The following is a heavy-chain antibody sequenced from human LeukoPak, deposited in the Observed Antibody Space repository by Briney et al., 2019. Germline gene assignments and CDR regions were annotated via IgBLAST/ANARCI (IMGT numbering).Heavy chain of an antibody. V-gene: IGHV1-18*01. CDR3: LSGSRDY. CDR1: GYTFTSYG. CDR2: ISAYNGNT. Sequence: ASVKVSCKASGYTFTSYGISWVRQAPGQGLEWMGWISAYNGNTNYAQKLQGRVTMTEDTSTDTAYMELSSLRSEDTAVYYCLSGSRDYWGQGTLVTVSS. D-gene: IGHD1-26*01. J-gene: IGHJ4*02.